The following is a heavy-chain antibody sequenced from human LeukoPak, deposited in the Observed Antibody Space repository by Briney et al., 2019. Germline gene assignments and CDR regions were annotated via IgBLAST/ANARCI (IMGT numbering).Heavy chain of an antibody. CDR2: IYYSGST. Sequence: SETLSLTCTVSGGSISSYYWSWIRQPPGKGLEWIGYIYYSGSTNCNPSLKSRVTISVDTSKNQFSLKLSSVTAADTAVYYCARGRGYSYGPYYFDYWGQGTLVTVSS. V-gene: IGHV4-59*01. J-gene: IGHJ4*02. D-gene: IGHD5-18*01. CDR3: ARGRGYSYGPYYFDY. CDR1: GGSISSYY.